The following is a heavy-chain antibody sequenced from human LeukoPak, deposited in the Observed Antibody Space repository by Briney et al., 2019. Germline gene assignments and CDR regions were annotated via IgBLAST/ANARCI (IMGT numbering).Heavy chain of an antibody. D-gene: IGHD2-15*01. CDR1: GGSFSGYY. Sequence: PSETLSLTCAVHGGSFSGYYWSWIRQPPGKGLEWIGEINHSGSTNYNPSPKSRVTISVDTSKNQFSLKLSSVTAADTAVYYCARGMRGYCSGGSCSYYYYYYMDVWGKGTTVTVSS. J-gene: IGHJ6*03. CDR3: ARGMRGYCSGGSCSYYYYYYMDV. CDR2: INHSGST. V-gene: IGHV4-34*01.